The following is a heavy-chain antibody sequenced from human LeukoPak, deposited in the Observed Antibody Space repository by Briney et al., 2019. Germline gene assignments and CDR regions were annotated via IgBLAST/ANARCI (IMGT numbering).Heavy chain of an antibody. CDR1: GFTFSSYS. CDR3: ARSPPDSGWLDS. V-gene: IGHV3-21*01. Sequence: GGSLRLPCVASGFTFSSYSMNWVRQAPGKGLEWVSSISSNSYHIYYADSLKGRFTISRDNAENSLYLQMNSLRAEDTAVYYCARSPPDSGWLDSWGQGTLVTVSS. J-gene: IGHJ4*02. CDR2: ISSNSYHI. D-gene: IGHD6-19*01.